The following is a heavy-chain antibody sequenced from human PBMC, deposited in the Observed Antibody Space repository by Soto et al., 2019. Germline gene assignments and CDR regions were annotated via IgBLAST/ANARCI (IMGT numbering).Heavy chain of an antibody. D-gene: IGHD2-21*01. V-gene: IGHV5-51*01. CDR2: IYPCDSDT. J-gene: IGHJ3*02. CDR1: ADSFSTYW. CDR3: DRPPTEINYGDKGTTDAFEI. Sequence: PGEYLTISCTVYADSFSTYWIGWVRQMPGKGLEWMGVIYPCDSDTRYSPSFEGQVSISADKSTSTAHLQWDSLKASDTAIYYCDRPPTEINYGDKGTTDAFEIWDQGTLVTVSS.